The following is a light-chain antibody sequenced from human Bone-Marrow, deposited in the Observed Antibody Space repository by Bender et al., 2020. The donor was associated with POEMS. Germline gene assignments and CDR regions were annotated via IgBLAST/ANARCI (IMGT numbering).Light chain of an antibody. CDR1: YRDIGTFDL. Sequence: QSALTQPASVSGSPGQSITISCTGTYRDIGTFDLVSWYRQLPGKAPQLIIYEVSQRPSGVSHRFSGSKSGDTASLTISGLQTEDEADYFCCTYAGSGVSVVFGGGTKLTVL. CDR2: EVS. V-gene: IGLV2-23*02. CDR3: CTYAGSGVSVV. J-gene: IGLJ2*01.